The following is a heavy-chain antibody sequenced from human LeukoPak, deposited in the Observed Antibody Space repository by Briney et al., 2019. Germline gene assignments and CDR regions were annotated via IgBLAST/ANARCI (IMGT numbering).Heavy chain of an antibody. V-gene: IGHV4-4*07. CDR1: DGSINNYY. D-gene: IGHD1-7*01. J-gene: IGHJ4*02. CDR3: ARGGTVARG. Sequence: SETLSLTCTVSDGSINNYYWTWIRQPAGKGLEWIGRIYTSDNTIYNPSLRGRVTMSVDTSKSQFSLRLSSVTAADTAVYYCARGGTVARGWGQGTLVTVSS. CDR2: IYTSDNT.